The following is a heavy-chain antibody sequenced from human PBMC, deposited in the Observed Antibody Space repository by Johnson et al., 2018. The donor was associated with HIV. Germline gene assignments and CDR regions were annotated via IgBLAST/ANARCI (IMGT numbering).Heavy chain of an antibody. Sequence: VQLVESGGGVVQPGGSLRLSCAASGFTFSNYGMHWVRQAPGKGLEWVANIKQDGSEKYYVDSVKGRFTISRDNAKNSLYLQMNSLRAEDTAVYYCARGGLLWFGHPADWGQGTMVTVSS. CDR3: ARGGLLWFGHPAD. CDR1: GFTFSNYG. D-gene: IGHD3-10*01. J-gene: IGHJ3*01. V-gene: IGHV3-7*01. CDR2: IKQDGSEK.